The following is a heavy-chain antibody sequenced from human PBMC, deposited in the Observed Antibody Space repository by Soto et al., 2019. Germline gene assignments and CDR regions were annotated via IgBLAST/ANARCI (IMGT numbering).Heavy chain of an antibody. Sequence: EVQLVESGGGLVQPGGSLRLSCAASGFTFSSYEMNWVRQAPGKGLEWVSYISSSGSTIYYADSVKGRFTISRDNAKKSLYLQMNSLRAEDTAVYYCARDGGSSWREFYFDFWGQGTLVTVS. D-gene: IGHD6-13*01. V-gene: IGHV3-48*03. J-gene: IGHJ4*02. CDR1: GFTFSSYE. CDR3: ARDGGSSWREFYFDF. CDR2: ISSSGSTI.